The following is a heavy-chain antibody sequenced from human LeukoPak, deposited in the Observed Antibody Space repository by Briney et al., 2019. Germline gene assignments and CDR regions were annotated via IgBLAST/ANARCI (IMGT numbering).Heavy chain of an antibody. CDR3: ARVVVQWQPYYYYMDV. Sequence: SSVKVSCKASGGTFSSYAISWVRRAPGQGLEWMGWISAYNGNTNYAQKPQGRVTMTTDTSTSTAYMELRSLRSDDTAVYYCARVVVQWQPYYYYMDVWGKGTTVTVSS. D-gene: IGHD6-19*01. J-gene: IGHJ6*03. CDR1: GGTFSSYA. V-gene: IGHV1-18*01. CDR2: ISAYNGNT.